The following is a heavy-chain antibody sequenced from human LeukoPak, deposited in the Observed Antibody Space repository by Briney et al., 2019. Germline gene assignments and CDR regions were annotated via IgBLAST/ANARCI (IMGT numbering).Heavy chain of an antibody. J-gene: IGHJ3*02. D-gene: IGHD5-24*01. CDR1: GFTFNTYG. CDR2: ISGGGGST. Sequence: PGGSLRLSCAASGFTFNTYGMSWVRQAPGKGLEWVSAISGGGGSTFYADSVKGRFTISRDNSKNTLYLQMNSLRAEDTAVYYCAKDRDVLNAFDIWGQGTMVTVSS. CDR3: AKDRDVLNAFDI. V-gene: IGHV3-23*01.